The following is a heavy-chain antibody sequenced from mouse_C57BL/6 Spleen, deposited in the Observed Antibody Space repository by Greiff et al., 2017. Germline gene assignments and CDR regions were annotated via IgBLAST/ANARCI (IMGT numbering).Heavy chain of an antibody. CDR3: AIDYGCDY. CDR2: IDPSDSYT. V-gene: IGHV1-50*01. Sequence: VQLQQPGAELVKPGASVKLSCKASGYTFTSYWMQWVKQRPGQGLEWIGEIDPSDSYTNYNQKFKGKATLTVDTSSSTAYMQLSSLTSEDSAVYYCAIDYGCDYWGQGTTLTVSS. D-gene: IGHD2-2*01. J-gene: IGHJ2*01. CDR1: GYTFTSYW.